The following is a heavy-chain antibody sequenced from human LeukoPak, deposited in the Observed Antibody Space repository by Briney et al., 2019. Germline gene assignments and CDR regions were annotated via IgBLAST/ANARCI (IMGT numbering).Heavy chain of an antibody. V-gene: IGHV1-2*02. Sequence: ASVKVSCKASGYTFTGYYMHWVRQAPGQGLEWMGWINPNSGGTSYAQKFQGRVTMTRDTSISTAYMELSRLRSDDTAVYYCARQIVSGSMGCDFWGQGTLVTVSS. D-gene: IGHD2-21*01. CDR3: ARQIVSGSMGCDF. J-gene: IGHJ4*02. CDR2: INPNSGGT. CDR1: GYTFTGYY.